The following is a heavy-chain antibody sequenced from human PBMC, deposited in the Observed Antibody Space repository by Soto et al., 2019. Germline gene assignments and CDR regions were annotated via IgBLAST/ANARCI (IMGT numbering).Heavy chain of an antibody. V-gene: IGHV3-21*02. CDR2: ISATGMFI. J-gene: IGHJ6*02. CDR1: GFTFNRYT. Sequence: EVQLVESGGGLVKPGGSLRLSCAASGFTFNRYTMNWVRQAPGKGLEWVASISATGMFIFYADSPEGRFTMVRHKANKSLSLQRNMQTAEDTAIHYRARTVDHDLWSGYGLDVWGQGTTVTVSS. D-gene: IGHD3-3*01. CDR3: ARTVDHDLWSGYGLDV.